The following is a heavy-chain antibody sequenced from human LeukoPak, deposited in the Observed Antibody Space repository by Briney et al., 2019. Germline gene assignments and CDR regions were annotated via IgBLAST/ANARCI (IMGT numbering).Heavy chain of an antibody. J-gene: IGHJ4*02. V-gene: IGHV3-48*03. Sequence: GGSLRLSCSACGFTFSSYEMNWVRQAPGKGLEWVSSISSRGGTLYYTDSVKGRFTISRDNAKNSLYLQMNSLRAEDTAVYYCARVGALSSSWLLYWGQGTLVTVSS. CDR3: ARVGALSSSWLLY. D-gene: IGHD6-13*01. CDR1: GFTFSSYE. CDR2: ISSRGGTL.